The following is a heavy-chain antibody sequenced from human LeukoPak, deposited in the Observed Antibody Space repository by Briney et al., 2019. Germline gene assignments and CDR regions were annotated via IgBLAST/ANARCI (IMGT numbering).Heavy chain of an antibody. D-gene: IGHD3-9*01. J-gene: IGHJ3*02. CDR3: ARTLLLRYFDWAMGDAFDI. V-gene: IGHV4-39*01. CDR2: IYYSGST. CDR1: GGSISSSSYY. Sequence: SETLSLTCTVSGGSISSSSYYWGWIRQPPGKGLEWIGSIYYSGSTYYNPPLKSRVTISVDTSKNQFSLKLSSVTAADTAVYYCARTLLLRYFDWAMGDAFDIWGQGTMVTVSS.